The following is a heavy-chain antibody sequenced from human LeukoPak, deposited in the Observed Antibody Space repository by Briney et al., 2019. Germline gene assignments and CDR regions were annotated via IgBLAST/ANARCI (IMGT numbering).Heavy chain of an antibody. Sequence: SVKVSCKASGGTFSSYAISWVRQAPGQGLEWMGGIIPIFGTANYAQKFQGRVTITTDESTSTAYLELSSLRSEDTAVYYCASLGYYDSSGYGYWGQGTLVTVSS. V-gene: IGHV1-69*05. D-gene: IGHD3-22*01. J-gene: IGHJ4*02. CDR1: GGTFSSYA. CDR2: IIPIFGTA. CDR3: ASLGYYDSSGYGY.